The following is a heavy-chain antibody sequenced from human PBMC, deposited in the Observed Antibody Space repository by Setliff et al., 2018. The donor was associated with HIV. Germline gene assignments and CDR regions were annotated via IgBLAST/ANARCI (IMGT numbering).Heavy chain of an antibody. CDR3: AGSSSYSFDF. D-gene: IGHD6-13*01. CDR2: INHSGNT. Sequence: PSETLSLTCGVYGGSLSGHYWSWTRQSPGKGLEWIGEINHSGNTNYNPSLERRVTISADTSQNQFSLNLTSVTAADTAVYYCAGSSSYSFDFWGQGTLVTVSS. CDR1: GGSLSGHY. J-gene: IGHJ4*02. V-gene: IGHV4-34*01.